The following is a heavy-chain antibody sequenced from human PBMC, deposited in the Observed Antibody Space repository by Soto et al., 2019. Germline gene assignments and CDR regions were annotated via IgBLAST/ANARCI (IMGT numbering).Heavy chain of an antibody. J-gene: IGHJ4*02. Sequence: ASETLSLTCTVSGGSVSSGSYYWSWIRQPPGKGLEWIGYIYYSGSTNYNPSLKSRVTISVDTSKNQFSLKLSSVTAADTAVYYCARFLSLSDYGHIVFDYCGKGTLVTVSS. CDR1: GGSVSSGSYY. V-gene: IGHV4-61*01. D-gene: IGHD4-17*01. CDR3: ARFLSLSDYGHIVFDY. CDR2: IYYSGST.